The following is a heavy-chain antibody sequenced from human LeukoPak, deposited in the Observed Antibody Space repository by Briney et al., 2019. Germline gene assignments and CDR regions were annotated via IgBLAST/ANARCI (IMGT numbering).Heavy chain of an antibody. V-gene: IGHV3-9*01. J-gene: IGHJ4*02. Sequence: PGGSLRLSCAASGCTFDDYAMHWVRQAPGKGLEWVSGISWNSVGIGYADSVKGRFTISRDNAKNSLYLQMNSLRAEDTALYYCARSCRSGYYSGFDYWGQGTLVTVSS. CDR3: ARSCRSGYYSGFDY. CDR1: GCTFDDYA. D-gene: IGHD3-3*01. CDR2: ISWNSVGI.